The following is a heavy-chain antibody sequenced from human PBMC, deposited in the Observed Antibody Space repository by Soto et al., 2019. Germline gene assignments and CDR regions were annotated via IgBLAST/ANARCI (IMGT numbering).Heavy chain of an antibody. J-gene: IGHJ4*02. V-gene: IGHV4-39*07. CDR2: LFYRGAT. CDR3: ARGREFDS. Sequence: PSETLSLTCTVSGGSISSNSYYWDWIRQPPGKGLEWIGSLFYRGATYHNPSLQSRVTISVDTSKNQFSLNLRSLTAADTAVYYCARGREFDSWGQGTLVTVSS. CDR1: GGSISSNSYY.